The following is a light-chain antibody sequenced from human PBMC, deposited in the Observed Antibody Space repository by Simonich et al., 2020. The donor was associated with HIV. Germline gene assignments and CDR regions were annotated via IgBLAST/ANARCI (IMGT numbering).Light chain of an antibody. CDR3: QTWGTRFHV. CDR1: SGHRDYA. CDR2: LNSDGSH. V-gene: IGLV4-69*01. J-gene: IGLJ1*01. Sequence: QLLLTQSPSASASLGASVKLTCTLRSGHRDYAIAWHQQQPEKGPRYLMKLNSDGSHSKGDGIPDRFSGSSSGAERYLTISSLQSEDEADYYCQTWGTRFHVFGTGTKVTVL.